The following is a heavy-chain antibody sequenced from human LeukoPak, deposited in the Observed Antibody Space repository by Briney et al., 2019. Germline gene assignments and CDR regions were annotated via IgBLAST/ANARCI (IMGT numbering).Heavy chain of an antibody. V-gene: IGHV3-7*01. CDR2: IKQDGSEK. CDR1: GFTLSNYW. J-gene: IGHJ3*02. CDR3: ARGDRAAFDI. Sequence: GRSLRLSCAASGFTLSNYWMNWVRQAPGKGLEWVANIKQDGSEKYYVDSVKGRFTISRDNAKNSLYLQMNSLRGEDTAVYYCARGDRAAFDIWGQGTMVTVSS.